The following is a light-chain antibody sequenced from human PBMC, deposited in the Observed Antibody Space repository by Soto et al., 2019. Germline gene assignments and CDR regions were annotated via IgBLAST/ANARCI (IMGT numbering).Light chain of an antibody. V-gene: IGKV3-20*01. CDR1: QSVSSSY. J-gene: IGKJ3*01. CDR2: SAS. Sequence: EIVLTQSPGTLSLSPGERATLSCRASQSVSSSYLAWYQQKPGQAPRLLIYSASSRATDIPDRFSGSGSGTDFTLTISRLEPEDFAVCYCQQYGSSPPRFTFGPGTRVDIK. CDR3: QQYGSSPPRFT.